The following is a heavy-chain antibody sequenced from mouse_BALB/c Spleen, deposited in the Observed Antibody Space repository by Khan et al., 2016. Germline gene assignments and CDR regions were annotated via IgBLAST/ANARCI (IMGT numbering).Heavy chain of an antibody. V-gene: IGHV3-2*02. CDR3: ASDGPYYAMDY. J-gene: IGHJ4*01. D-gene: IGHD2-3*01. CDR2: IIYSGST. Sequence: EVKLLESGPGLMKPSQSLSLTCTVTGYSITSDYAWNWIRQFPGNKLEWMGYIIYSGSTTYTPSLKSRISITRDTSKNPFFLQLNSVTIEDTATYYGASDGPYYAMDYWCQGTSVTVSS. CDR1: GYSITSDYA.